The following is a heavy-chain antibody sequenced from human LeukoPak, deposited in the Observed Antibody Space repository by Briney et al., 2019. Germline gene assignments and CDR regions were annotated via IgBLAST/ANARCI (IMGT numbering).Heavy chain of an antibody. CDR1: GFTFSSYS. D-gene: IGHD3-10*01. CDR3: ATSAVGGSNDY. CDR2: ISSGRYTI. Sequence: GGSLRLSCAASGFTFSSYSMNWVRQAPGKGREWVSVISSGRYTIYYADSVKGIFTITRDNAKNSLYLQMNSLRAEDTAVYYCATSAVGGSNDYWGQGTLVTVSS. V-gene: IGHV3-21*01. J-gene: IGHJ4*02.